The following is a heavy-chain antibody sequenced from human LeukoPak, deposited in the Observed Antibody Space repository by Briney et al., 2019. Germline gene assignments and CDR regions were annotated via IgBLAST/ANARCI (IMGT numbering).Heavy chain of an antibody. CDR1: GGTFSSYA. V-gene: IGHV1-69*04. CDR3: ARSYYDILTGWAQYYFDY. D-gene: IGHD3-9*01. CDR2: IIPILGIA. Sequence: SVKVSCKASGGTFSSYAISWVRQAPGQGLEWMGRIIPILGIANYAQKFQGRVTITADKSTSTAYMELSSLRSEYTAVYYCARSYYDILTGWAQYYFDYWGQGTLVTVSS. J-gene: IGHJ4*02.